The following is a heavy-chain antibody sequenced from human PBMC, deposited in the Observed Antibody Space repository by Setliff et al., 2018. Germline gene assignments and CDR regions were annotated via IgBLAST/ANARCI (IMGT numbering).Heavy chain of an antibody. Sequence: SETLSLTCTVSGGSISSGGYYWSWIRRHPGKGLEWIGYIYYSGSTYYNPSLKSRVTISVDTSKNQFSLKLSSVTAADTAVYYCAKSGDYSNRGHFDCWGQGTLVTVSS. CDR3: AKSGDYSNRGHFDC. V-gene: IGHV4-31*03. CDR2: IYYSGST. J-gene: IGHJ4*02. CDR1: GGSISSGGYY. D-gene: IGHD4-4*01.